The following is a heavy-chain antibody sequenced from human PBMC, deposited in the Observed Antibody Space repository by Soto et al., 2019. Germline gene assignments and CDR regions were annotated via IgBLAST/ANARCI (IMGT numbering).Heavy chain of an antibody. V-gene: IGHV3-7*03. CDR3: ARVRAYDFWSGYLDY. CDR1: GFTFISSF. CDR2: INQDGGGT. Sequence: GGSLRLSCVASGFTFISSFMGWVRQAPGKGLEWVANINQDGGGTYYVDSVEGRFTISRDNAKDSLYLQMNSLRGEDTAVYYCARVRAYDFWSGYLDYWGQGTLVTVSS. D-gene: IGHD3-3*01. J-gene: IGHJ4*02.